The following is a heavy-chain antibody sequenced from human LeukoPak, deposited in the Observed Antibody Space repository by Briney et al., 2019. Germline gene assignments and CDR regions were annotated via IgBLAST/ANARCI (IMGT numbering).Heavy chain of an antibody. D-gene: IGHD3-10*01. CDR2: IYPGESDT. J-gene: IGHJ4*02. V-gene: IGHV5-51*01. Sequence: PGGSLRLSCEGSGYRFSDYWIGWVRQKPGKGLEWMGIIYPGESDTRYSPSFEGQVTVSADKSINTAYLQWSSLKASDTAVYYCVRQGVPMGDYWGQGTLVTVSS. CDR3: VRQGVPMGDY. CDR1: GYRFSDYW.